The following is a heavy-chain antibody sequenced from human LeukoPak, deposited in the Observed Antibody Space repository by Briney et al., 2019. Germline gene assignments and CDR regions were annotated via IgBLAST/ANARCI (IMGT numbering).Heavy chain of an antibody. CDR1: GFTFSSYW. CDR3: ARRIVTYYYDSSGSLDAFDI. D-gene: IGHD3-22*01. Sequence: PGGSLRPSCAASGFTFSSYWMHWVRQAPGKGLVWVSRINSDGSSTSYADSVKGRFTISRDNAKNTLYLQMNSLRAEDTAVYSCARRIVTYYYDSSGSLDAFDIWGQGTMVTVSS. J-gene: IGHJ3*02. V-gene: IGHV3-74*01. CDR2: INSDGSST.